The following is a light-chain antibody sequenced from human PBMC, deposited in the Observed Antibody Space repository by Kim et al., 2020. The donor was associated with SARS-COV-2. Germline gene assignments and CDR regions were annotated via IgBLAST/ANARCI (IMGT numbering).Light chain of an antibody. J-gene: IGLJ1*01. V-gene: IGLV1-40*01. Sequence: RVTISCTGSSSNIGAGYDVHWYQQLPGTAPKLLIYGNSNRPSGVPYRFSGSKSGTSASLAITGLQAEDEADYYCQSYDSSLSGYVFGTGTKVTVL. CDR3: QSYDSSLSGYV. CDR2: GNS. CDR1: SSNIGAGYD.